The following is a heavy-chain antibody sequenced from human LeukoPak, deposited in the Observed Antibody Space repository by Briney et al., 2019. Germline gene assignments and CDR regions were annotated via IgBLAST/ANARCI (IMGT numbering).Heavy chain of an antibody. D-gene: IGHD1-26*01. Sequence: GASVKVSCKASGYTFTSYALQWVRQAPGQRLQWMGWINAGSGNTKYSQEFQGRVTITRDTSASTAYMEVSSLRSEDTAVYYCARERLWEPGVFDYWGRGTLVTVSS. J-gene: IGHJ4*02. CDR2: INAGSGNT. V-gene: IGHV1-3*03. CDR1: GYTFTSYA. CDR3: ARERLWEPGVFDY.